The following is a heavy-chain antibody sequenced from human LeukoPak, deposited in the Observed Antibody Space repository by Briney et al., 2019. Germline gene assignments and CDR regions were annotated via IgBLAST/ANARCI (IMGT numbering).Heavy chain of an antibody. J-gene: IGHJ4*02. Sequence: GGSLRLSCAASGLTFSGYDMHWVRQAPGKGPEWVAVMSYGGQNERYADSVKGRFTISRDNSKNTLYLQMNSLRPEDTAVYYCARQNGRDGYNYFDYWGQGTLVTVSS. V-gene: IGHV3-30*03. CDR3: ARQNGRDGYNYFDY. CDR1: GLTFSGYD. CDR2: MSYGGQNE. D-gene: IGHD5-24*01.